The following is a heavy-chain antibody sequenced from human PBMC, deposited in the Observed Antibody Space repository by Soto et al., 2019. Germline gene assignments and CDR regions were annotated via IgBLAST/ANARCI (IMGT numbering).Heavy chain of an antibody. V-gene: IGHV3-30*18. CDR2: ISYDGSNK. D-gene: IGHD1-26*01. J-gene: IGHJ6*02. Sequence: QVQLVESGGGVVQPGRSLRLSCAASGFTFSSYGMHWVRQAPGKGLEWVAVISYDGSNKYYADSVKGRFTISRDNSKNTLYLQMNSLRAEDTAVYYCAKGLGSYFNYYYGMDVWGQGTTVTVSS. CDR1: GFTFSSYG. CDR3: AKGLGSYFNYYYGMDV.